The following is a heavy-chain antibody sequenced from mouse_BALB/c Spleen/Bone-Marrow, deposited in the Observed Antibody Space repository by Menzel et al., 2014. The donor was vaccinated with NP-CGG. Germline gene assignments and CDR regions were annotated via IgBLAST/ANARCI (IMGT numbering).Heavy chain of an antibody. CDR2: ILPGSGST. CDR3: ARTGTDWYFDV. J-gene: IGHJ1*01. D-gene: IGHD4-1*01. CDR1: GYTFSSSW. V-gene: IGHV1-9*01. Sequence: VMLVESGAELMKPGASVKISCKATGYTFSSSWIEWVKQGPGHGLEWIGEILPGSGSTNYNEKFKGKATFTADTSSNTAYMQLSSLTSEDSAVYYCARTGTDWYFDVWGAGTTVTVSS.